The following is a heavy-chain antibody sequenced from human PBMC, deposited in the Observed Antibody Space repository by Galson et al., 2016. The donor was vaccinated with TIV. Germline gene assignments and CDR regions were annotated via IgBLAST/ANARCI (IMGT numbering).Heavy chain of an antibody. V-gene: IGHV3-53*01. CDR1: GLTVSANY. Sequence: SLRLSCAASGLTVSANYLNWVRQAPGKGLGWVSIVYGDDNTYYADSVKGRFTISRDNSKNTVYLEMNSLRAEDTAVYYCARDRHFCTSASCYLGYYYDYGMDVWGQGTTVTVAS. CDR2: VYGDDNT. D-gene: IGHD2-2*01. CDR3: ARDRHFCTSASCYLGYYYDYGMDV. J-gene: IGHJ6*02.